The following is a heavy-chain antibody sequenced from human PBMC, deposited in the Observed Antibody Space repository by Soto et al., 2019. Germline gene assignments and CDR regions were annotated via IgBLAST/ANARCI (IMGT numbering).Heavy chain of an antibody. J-gene: IGHJ5*02. CDR1: GGTFSSYA. Sequence: ASVKVSCKASGGTFSSYAISWVRQAPGQGLEWMGGIIPIFGTANYAQKFQGRVTITADESTRTAYMELSSPRSEDTAVYCCALTTGQSITMLFGQDPRGQGTLLTVSP. D-gene: IGHD3-10*02. V-gene: IGHV1-69*13. CDR3: ALTTGQSITMLFGQDP. CDR2: IIPIFGTA.